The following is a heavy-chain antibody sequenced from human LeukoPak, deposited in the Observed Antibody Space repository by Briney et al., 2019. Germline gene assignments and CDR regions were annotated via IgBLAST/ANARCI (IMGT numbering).Heavy chain of an antibody. Sequence: ASVKVSCKASGYTFTSNYIHWVRQAPGQGLEWMGMIYPRDGSTSYAQKFQGRVTMTEDTSTDTAYMELSSLRSEDTAVYYCATRWFGELGYLYWGQGTLVTVSS. D-gene: IGHD3-10*01. CDR3: ATRWFGELGYLY. J-gene: IGHJ4*02. CDR1: GYTFTSNY. V-gene: IGHV1-46*01. CDR2: IYPRDGST.